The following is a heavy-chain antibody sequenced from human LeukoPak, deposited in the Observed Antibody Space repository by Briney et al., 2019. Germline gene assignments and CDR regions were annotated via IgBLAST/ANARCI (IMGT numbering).Heavy chain of an antibody. D-gene: IGHD3-22*01. CDR3: ARYRYYYDSRETGIIDY. V-gene: IGHV3-30*02. CDR2: IRYDGSNK. J-gene: IGHJ4*02. Sequence: PGGSLRLSCAASGFTFSSYGMHWVRQAPGKGLEWVAFIRYDGSNKYYADSVKGRFTISRDNSKSTLYLQMNSLRAEDTAVYYCARYRYYYDSRETGIIDYWGQGTLVTVSS. CDR1: GFTFSSYG.